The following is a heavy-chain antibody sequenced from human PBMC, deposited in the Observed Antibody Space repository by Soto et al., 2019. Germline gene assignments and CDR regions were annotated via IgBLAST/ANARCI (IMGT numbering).Heavy chain of an antibody. J-gene: IGHJ4*02. CDR1: GFTFSSYG. D-gene: IGHD3-22*01. CDR3: AKEWVYDTSGWSFDY. CDR2: ISDDGSNK. Sequence: GGSLSLSCAASGFTFSSYGMHWVRQAPGKGLEWVAVISDDGSNKYYADSLKGRFTISRDNSKSTLYLQMNSLRAEDTAVYYCAKEWVYDTSGWSFDYWGQGTLVTVSS. V-gene: IGHV3-30*18.